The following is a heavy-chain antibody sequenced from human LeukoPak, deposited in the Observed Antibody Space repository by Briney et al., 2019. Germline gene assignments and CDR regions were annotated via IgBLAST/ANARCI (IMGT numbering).Heavy chain of an antibody. CDR3: ARDRYYYDSSGYPTLKY. D-gene: IGHD3-22*01. Sequence: GGSLRLSCAASGFTFSSYSMNWVRQAPGKGLEWVSSISSSSSYIYYADSVKGRFTISRDNAKNSLYLQMNSLRAEDTAVYYCARDRYYYDSSGYPTLKYWGQGTLVTVSS. V-gene: IGHV3-21*01. J-gene: IGHJ4*02. CDR1: GFTFSSYS. CDR2: ISSSSSYI.